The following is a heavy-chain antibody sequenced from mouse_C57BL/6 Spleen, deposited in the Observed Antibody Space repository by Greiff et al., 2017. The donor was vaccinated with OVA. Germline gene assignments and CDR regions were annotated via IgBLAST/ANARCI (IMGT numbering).Heavy chain of an antibody. CDR3: AREELQHIDY. Sequence: VPLHPPFTELVKPGASLKLSCKSSGYTFTSYWMHWVKQRPGQGLEWIGNINPSNGGTNYNEKFKSKATLAVDKSSSTAYMQLSSLTSEDSAVYYCAREELQHIDYWGQGTTLTVSS. D-gene: IGHD2-12*01. V-gene: IGHV1-53*01. CDR2: INPSNGGT. CDR1: GYTFTSYW. J-gene: IGHJ2*01.